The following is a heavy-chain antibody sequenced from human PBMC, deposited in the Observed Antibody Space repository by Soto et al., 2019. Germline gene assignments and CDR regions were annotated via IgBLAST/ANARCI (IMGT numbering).Heavy chain of an antibody. Sequence: QVQLVQSGAEVKKPGASVKVSCKASGYTFTSYAMHWVRQAPGQRLEWMGWSNAGNGNTKYSQKFQGRVTITRDTSASTAYMELSSLRSEDTAVYYCARNNAVTTGYDYWGQGTLVTVSS. J-gene: IGHJ4*02. CDR3: ARNNAVTTGYDY. D-gene: IGHD4-17*01. V-gene: IGHV1-3*01. CDR2: SNAGNGNT. CDR1: GYTFTSYA.